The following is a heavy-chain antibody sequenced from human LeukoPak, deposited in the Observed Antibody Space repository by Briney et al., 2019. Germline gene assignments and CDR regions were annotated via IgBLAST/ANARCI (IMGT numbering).Heavy chain of an antibody. CDR2: INPNSGVT. V-gene: IGHV1-2*02. J-gene: IGHJ6*02. Sequence: ASVKVSCKASGYTFTGYYLQWVRQAPGQGLEGMGWINPNSGVTNSAQRFQGRVTMTRDTSMSTAYMELSSLRSDDTAVYYCARDQRNTSSYYQYYTMDVWGQGTTVTVSS. CDR1: GYTFTGYY. D-gene: IGHD2-2*01. CDR3: ARDQRNTSSYYQYYTMDV.